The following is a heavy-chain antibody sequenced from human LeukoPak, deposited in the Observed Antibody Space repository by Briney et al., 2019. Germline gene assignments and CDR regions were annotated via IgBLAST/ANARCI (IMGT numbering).Heavy chain of an antibody. CDR3: AGGEGWLPNY. CDR2: THYSGST. Sequence: PSETLSLTCTVSGDSISGYYWTWMRQPPGKELEWIGVTHYSGSTHYNPSLKSRVTISADTSKNQFSLRVTSMTAADTAVYYCAGGEGWLPNYWGQGTLVTISS. V-gene: IGHV4-59*01. J-gene: IGHJ4*02. CDR1: GDSISGYY. D-gene: IGHD3-16*01.